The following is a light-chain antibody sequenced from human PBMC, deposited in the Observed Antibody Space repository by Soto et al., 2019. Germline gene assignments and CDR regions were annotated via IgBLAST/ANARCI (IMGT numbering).Light chain of an antibody. CDR1: SSDIGGYNY. CDR2: DVS. Sequence: QSVLTQPASVSGSPGQSITISCTGTSSDIGGYNYVSWYQQYPGKAPKLLIYDVSDRPSAVSSRFSGSKSGNTASLTISGLQAEDEGDYYCSSYSGSGTLVVFGGGTKVTVL. V-gene: IGLV2-14*03. CDR3: SSYSGSGTLVV. J-gene: IGLJ2*01.